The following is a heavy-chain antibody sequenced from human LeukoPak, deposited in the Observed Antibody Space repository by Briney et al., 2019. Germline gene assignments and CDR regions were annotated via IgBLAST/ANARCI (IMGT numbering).Heavy chain of an antibody. CDR2: INHSGST. J-gene: IGHJ4*02. CDR1: GGSFSGYY. V-gene: IGHV4-34*01. Sequence: SETLSLTCVVYGGSFSGYYWSWIRQPPGKGLEWIGEINHSGSTNYNPSLKSRVTISVDTSKNQFSLKLSSVTAADTAVYYCAREEGATQDANWGQGTLVLVSS. CDR3: AREEGATQDAN. D-gene: IGHD1-26*01.